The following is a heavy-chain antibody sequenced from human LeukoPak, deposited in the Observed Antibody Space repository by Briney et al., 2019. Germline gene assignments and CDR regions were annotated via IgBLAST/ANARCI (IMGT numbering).Heavy chain of an antibody. CDR3: AKGQGRYIVLTGGLDY. V-gene: IGHV3-43D*03. CDR2: ISWDGGST. Sequence: GGSLRLSCAASGFTFDDYAMHWVRQAPGKGLEWVSLISWDGGSTYYADSVKGRFTISRDNSKNSLYLQMNSLRAEDTALYYCAKGQGRYIVLTGGLDYWGQGTLVTVSS. J-gene: IGHJ4*02. D-gene: IGHD2-8*01. CDR1: GFTFDDYA.